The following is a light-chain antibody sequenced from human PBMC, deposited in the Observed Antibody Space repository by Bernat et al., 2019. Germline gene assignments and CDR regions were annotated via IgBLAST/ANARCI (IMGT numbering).Light chain of an antibody. CDR1: QSISSW. J-gene: IGKJ1*01. CDR3: QQYNSYSWT. V-gene: IGKV1-5*03. Sequence: DIQMTQSPSTLSASVGDRVTITCRASQSISSWLAWYQQKPGKAPKHLIYKASSLESGVPSRFSGSGSGTEFTLTISSLQPDDFATYYCQQYNSYSWTFGQGTKVAIQ. CDR2: KAS.